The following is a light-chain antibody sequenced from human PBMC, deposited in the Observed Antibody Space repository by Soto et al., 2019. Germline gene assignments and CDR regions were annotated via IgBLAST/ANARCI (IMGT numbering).Light chain of an antibody. CDR3: SSYTDSSNYV. Sequence: QSALTQAASVSGSPRQSLTISCTVTSSDLAIYNYVSWYQQQPGKAPKLMIYQVTNRPSGVSNRFSGSRSGNTASLTISGLQAEDEADYYCSSYTDSSNYVFGTGTKVTVL. J-gene: IGLJ1*01. CDR1: SSDLAIYNY. V-gene: IGLV2-14*01. CDR2: QVT.